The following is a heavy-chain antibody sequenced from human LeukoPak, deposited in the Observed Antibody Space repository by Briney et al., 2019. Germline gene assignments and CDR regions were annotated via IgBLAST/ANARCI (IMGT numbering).Heavy chain of an antibody. CDR2: ISYSGTT. D-gene: IGHD2-15*01. CDR3: ASRGWPTSIDY. J-gene: IGHJ4*02. Sequence: SETLSLTCIVSGGSISSSNYYWGWIRQPPGKGLEWIGSISYSGTTYYNPSLKSRVTISVDTSKNQFSLKLSSVTAADTAVYYCASRGWPTSIDYWGQGTLVTVSS. CDR1: GGSISSSNYY. V-gene: IGHV4-39*07.